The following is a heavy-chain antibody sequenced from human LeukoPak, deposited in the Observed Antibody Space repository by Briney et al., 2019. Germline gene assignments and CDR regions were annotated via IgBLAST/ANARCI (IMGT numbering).Heavy chain of an antibody. CDR1: GGSISSYY. D-gene: IGHD3-16*02. J-gene: IGHJ4*02. Sequence: SETLSLTCTVSGGSISSYYWSWIRQPPGKGLEWIGEVNLQGGTNYNPSLLRRVAISVDTSANHVSLQMTSVTAADTAVYYCAREGGSYRPLDYSGQGTLVTVSS. V-gene: IGHV4-59*12. CDR2: VNLQGGT. CDR3: AREGGSYRPLDY.